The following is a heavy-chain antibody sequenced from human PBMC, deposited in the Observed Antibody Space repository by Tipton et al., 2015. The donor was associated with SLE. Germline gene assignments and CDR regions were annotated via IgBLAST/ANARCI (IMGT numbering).Heavy chain of an antibody. CDR1: GGSFSGYY. Sequence: TLSLTCAVYGGSFSGYYWSWIRQPPGRGLEWIGEINHSGRTNYKSSLKSRVTISVDTSKNQFSLKLSSVTAADTAVYYCARAGEGVFDYWGQGTLVTVSS. CDR3: ARAGEGVFDY. CDR2: INHSGRT. J-gene: IGHJ4*02. V-gene: IGHV4-34*01. D-gene: IGHD3-10*01.